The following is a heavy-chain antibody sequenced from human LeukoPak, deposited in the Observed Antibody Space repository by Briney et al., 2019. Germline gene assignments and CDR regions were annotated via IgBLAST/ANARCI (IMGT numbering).Heavy chain of an antibody. J-gene: IGHJ3*02. Sequence: KPSETLSLTCSVSGASLSDNNYYWSWIRQHPRTGLEWIGFTYYSGSTYYSPALESRVSISLHTSKKQLPLKIYSVTAADTALYYCARSPTIAAGGPYGTFDIWGQGTVVTVSS. V-gene: IGHV4-31*03. CDR3: ARSPTIAAGGPYGTFDI. D-gene: IGHD6-13*01. CDR2: TYYSGST. CDR1: GASLSDNNYY.